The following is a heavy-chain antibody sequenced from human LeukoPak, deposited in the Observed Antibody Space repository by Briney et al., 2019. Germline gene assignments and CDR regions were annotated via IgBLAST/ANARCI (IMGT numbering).Heavy chain of an antibody. Sequence: GGSLRLSCAASGFTFSSYAMHWVRQAPGKGLEWVAVISYDGSNKYYAASVKGRFTISRDNSKNTLYLQMDSLRAEDTAVYYCARAKDAFDIWGQGTMVTVSS. V-gene: IGHV3-30*04. CDR1: GFTFSSYA. CDR2: ISYDGSNK. CDR3: ARAKDAFDI. J-gene: IGHJ3*02.